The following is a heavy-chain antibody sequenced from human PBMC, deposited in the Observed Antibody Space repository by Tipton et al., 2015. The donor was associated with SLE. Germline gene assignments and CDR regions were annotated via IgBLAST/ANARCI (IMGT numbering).Heavy chain of an antibody. CDR2: INPSGST. J-gene: IGHJ4*02. Sequence: TLSLTCAVYGESFSGYYGSWIRQPPGKGLEWIGEINPSGSTNYNPSLESRVTISVDPSKNQFSLKLSSVTAADTAVYYCAASVVPWAYWGQGTLVTVSS. CDR1: GESFSGYY. CDR3: AASVVPWAY. D-gene: IGHD5/OR15-5a*01. V-gene: IGHV4-34*01.